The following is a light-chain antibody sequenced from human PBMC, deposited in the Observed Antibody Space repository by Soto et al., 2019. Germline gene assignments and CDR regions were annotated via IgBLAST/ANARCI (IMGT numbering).Light chain of an antibody. V-gene: IGKV4-1*01. J-gene: IGKJ5*01. CDR1: QSVLYTPNNKNY. CDR3: QQYFDTPT. Sequence: DIVMTQSPDSLAVSLGERATINCKSSQSVLYTPNNKNYLTWYQQRPGQPPKMLIYWASTREYGVPDRFSGIGSGTDFTLTISNLQAEDVAVYSCQQYFDTPTFGQGTRLEIK. CDR2: WAS.